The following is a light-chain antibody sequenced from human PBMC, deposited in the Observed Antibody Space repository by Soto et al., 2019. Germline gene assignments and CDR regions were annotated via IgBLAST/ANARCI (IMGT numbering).Light chain of an antibody. J-gene: IGKJ4*01. CDR3: QHHNSFPLT. CDR1: QCINNY. CDR2: RGS. Sequence: IEMTQSPSSLSASVGDRVTISCRASQCINNYLAWYQQKPGTAPKLLIYRGSTIQGGVPSRFSGSGSGTDFNLTISSLQPEDVATYSCQHHNSFPLTFGGGTKVEIK. V-gene: IGKV1-9*01.